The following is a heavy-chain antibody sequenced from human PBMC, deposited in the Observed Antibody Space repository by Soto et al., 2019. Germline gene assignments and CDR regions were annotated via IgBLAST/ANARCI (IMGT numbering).Heavy chain of an antibody. Sequence: GGSLRLSCAASGFTFSSYAMSWVRQAPGKGLEWVSAISGSGGSTYYADSVKGPFTISRDNSKNTLYLQMNSLRAEDTAVYYCAKGLTGYCSSTSCYLSAFDIWGQGTMVTVSS. D-gene: IGHD2-2*03. CDR2: ISGSGGST. V-gene: IGHV3-23*01. J-gene: IGHJ3*02. CDR1: GFTFSSYA. CDR3: AKGLTGYCSSTSCYLSAFDI.